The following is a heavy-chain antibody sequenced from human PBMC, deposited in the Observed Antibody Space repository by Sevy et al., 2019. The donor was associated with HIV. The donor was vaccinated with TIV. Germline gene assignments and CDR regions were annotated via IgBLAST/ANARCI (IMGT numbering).Heavy chain of an antibody. D-gene: IGHD1-26*01. V-gene: IGHV4-59*08. J-gene: IGHJ4*02. Sequence: PETLSLTCTVSGGSITSLYWNWIRQPPGKGLEWIANIYYNGHINYNLSLNSRVTLSLDTSKNQFSLRLSSVTAADTAMYYCAGENAWGRGYSWGQGTLVTVSS. CDR2: IYYNGHI. CDR3: AGENAWGRGYS. CDR1: GGSITSLY.